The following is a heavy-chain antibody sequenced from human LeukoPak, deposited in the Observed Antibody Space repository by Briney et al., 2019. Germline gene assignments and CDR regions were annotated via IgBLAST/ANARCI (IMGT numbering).Heavy chain of an antibody. D-gene: IGHD3-22*01. CDR2: IGTAGDT. Sequence: PGGSLRLSCAASGFTFSSYDMHWVRQATGKGLEWVSAIGTAGDTYYPGSVKGRFTISRENAKNSLYLQMNSLRAEDTAVYYCARVGHYYDSSGYSYGMDVWGQGTTVTVSS. V-gene: IGHV3-13*01. J-gene: IGHJ6*02. CDR3: ARVGHYYDSSGYSYGMDV. CDR1: GFTFSSYD.